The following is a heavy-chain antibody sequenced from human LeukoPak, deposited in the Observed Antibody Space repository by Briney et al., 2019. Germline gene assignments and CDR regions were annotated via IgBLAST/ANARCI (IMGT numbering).Heavy chain of an antibody. D-gene: IGHD6-13*01. CDR2: INPNSGGT. CDR1: GYTFTGYY. V-gene: IGHV1-2*06. CDR3: ARERGSSWRYYYMDV. Sequence: ASVKVSCKASGYTFTGYYMHLVPQAPGQGLEWMGRINPNSGGTNYAQKFQGRVTMTRDTSISTAYMELSRLRSDDTAVYYCARERGSSWRYYYMDVWAKGPRSPSP. J-gene: IGHJ6*03.